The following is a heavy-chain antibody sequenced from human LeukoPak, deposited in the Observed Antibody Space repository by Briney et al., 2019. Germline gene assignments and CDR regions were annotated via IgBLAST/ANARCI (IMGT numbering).Heavy chain of an antibody. D-gene: IGHD4-11*01. CDR3: ARAPPAVKSDTYG. V-gene: IGHV3-66*01. Sequence: GGSLRLSCAASGVTVGNNYMIWVRQAPGKGLEWVSRIYSGGATYYADSVKGRFTISSDSSKNTLFLQMNSLRAEDTAVYYCARAPPAVKSDTYGWGQGTLVTVSS. CDR2: IYSGGAT. CDR1: GVTVGNNY. J-gene: IGHJ4*02.